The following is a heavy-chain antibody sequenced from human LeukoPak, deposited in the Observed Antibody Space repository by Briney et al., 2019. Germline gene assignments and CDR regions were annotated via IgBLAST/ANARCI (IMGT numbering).Heavy chain of an antibody. Sequence: GASVKVSCKASGYTFTGYYMHWVRQAPGQGLEWMGWINPNSGNTGYAQKFQGRVTMTRNTSISTAYMELSSLRSEDTAVYYCARAPQNSGSYYYFDYWGQGTLVTVSS. V-gene: IGHV1-8*02. CDR3: ARAPQNSGSYYYFDY. J-gene: IGHJ4*02. CDR2: INPNSGNT. D-gene: IGHD1-26*01. CDR1: GYTFTGYY.